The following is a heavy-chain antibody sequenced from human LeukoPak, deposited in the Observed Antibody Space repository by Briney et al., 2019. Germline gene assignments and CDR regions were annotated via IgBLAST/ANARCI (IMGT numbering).Heavy chain of an antibody. CDR2: INDSGSI. V-gene: IGHV4-34*01. CDR3: ARVPTSGWPSPDY. J-gene: IGHJ4*02. D-gene: IGHD6-25*01. Sequence: SETLSLTRAVYGGPFSGHYWSWVRQPPGKGLEWIGEINDSGSINYNPSLTSRVTISVDTSKNQFSLKLSSVTAADTAVYHCARVPTSGWPSPDYWGLGTLVTVSS. CDR1: GGPFSGHY.